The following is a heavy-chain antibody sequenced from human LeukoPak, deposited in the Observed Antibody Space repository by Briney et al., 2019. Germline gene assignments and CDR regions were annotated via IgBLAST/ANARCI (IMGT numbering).Heavy chain of an antibody. D-gene: IGHD2-15*01. CDR3: AKDAFCSGGYCYSAFDY. J-gene: IGHJ4*02. CDR2: ISGDSA. Sequence: TGGSLRLFHSASGFSFSTYAMRWARQAPGKGLEGVSTISGDSAYYADSVKGRFTISRDSSKSILYLQMNSLRVEDTAVYFCAKDAFCSGGYCYSAFDYWGQGTLVTVSS. V-gene: IGHV3-23*01. CDR1: GFSFSTYA.